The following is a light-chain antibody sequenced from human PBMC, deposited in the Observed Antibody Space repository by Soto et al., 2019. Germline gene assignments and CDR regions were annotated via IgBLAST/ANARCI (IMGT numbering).Light chain of an antibody. CDR1: SSDVGGYNY. CDR2: DVS. V-gene: IGLV2-14*03. CDR3: SSYTTTNTRQRV. Sequence: QSVLTQPASVSGSPGQSITISCTGTSSDVGGYNYVSWYQHHPGKAPKLMIYDVSNRPSGVSNRFSGSKSGNTASLTISGLQPEDEADYSCSSYTTTNTRQRVLGTGTKVTVL. J-gene: IGLJ1*01.